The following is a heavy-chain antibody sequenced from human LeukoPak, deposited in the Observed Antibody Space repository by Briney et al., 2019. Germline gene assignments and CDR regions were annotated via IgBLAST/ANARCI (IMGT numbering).Heavy chain of an antibody. J-gene: IGHJ4*02. V-gene: IGHV4-39*01. Sequence: PSETLSLTCTVSGVSISSAAYYWGWVRQPPGKGLEWIGSTFYTGSTYYNPSLNSRVTMSIATSKNQFSLKLTSVTAADTAVYYCARRTTVTWIYFDYWGQGTLVTVSS. D-gene: IGHD4-11*01. CDR1: GVSISSAAYY. CDR3: ARRTTVTWIYFDY. CDR2: TFYTGST.